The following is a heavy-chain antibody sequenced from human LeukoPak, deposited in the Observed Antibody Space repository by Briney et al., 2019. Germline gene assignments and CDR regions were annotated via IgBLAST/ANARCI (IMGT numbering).Heavy chain of an antibody. V-gene: IGHV4-59*12. J-gene: IGHJ4*02. CDR3: ARDRVELPFDY. CDR2: IYYSGST. CDR1: GGSISSYY. D-gene: IGHD1-26*01. Sequence: SETLSLTCTVSGGSISSYYWSWIRQPPGKGLEWIGYIYYSGSTNYNPSLKGRVTIPVATSNNQFSLKLSSVTAADTAVYYCARDRVELPFDYWGQGTLVTVSS.